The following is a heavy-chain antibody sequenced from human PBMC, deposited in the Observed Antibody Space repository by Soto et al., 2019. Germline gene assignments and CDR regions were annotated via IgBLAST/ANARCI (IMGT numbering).Heavy chain of an antibody. J-gene: IGHJ4*02. V-gene: IGHV4-30-2*01. CDR2: IYHSGST. CDR1: GGSISSGGYS. D-gene: IGHD4-4*01. Sequence: TSETLSLTCAVSGGSISSGGYSWSWIRQPPGKGLEWIGYIYHSGSTYYNPSLKSRVTISVDRSKNQFSLKLNSVTAADTAVYYCARGDYSNLYFDYWGQGTLVTVSS. CDR3: ARGDYSNLYFDY.